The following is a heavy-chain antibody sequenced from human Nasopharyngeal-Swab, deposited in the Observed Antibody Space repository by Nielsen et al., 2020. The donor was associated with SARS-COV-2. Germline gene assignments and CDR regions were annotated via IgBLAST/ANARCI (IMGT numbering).Heavy chain of an antibody. V-gene: IGHV1-2*06. J-gene: IGHJ4*02. CDR1: GYTFTGYY. CDR2: INPNSGGT. Sequence: ASVKVSCKASGYTFTGYYMHWVRQAPGQGLEWMGRINPNSGGTNYAQKFQGRVTMTRDTSISTAYMELSRLRSDDTAVYYCAYSSSFGYFDYWGQETLVTVSS. D-gene: IGHD6-6*01. CDR3: AYSSSFGYFDY.